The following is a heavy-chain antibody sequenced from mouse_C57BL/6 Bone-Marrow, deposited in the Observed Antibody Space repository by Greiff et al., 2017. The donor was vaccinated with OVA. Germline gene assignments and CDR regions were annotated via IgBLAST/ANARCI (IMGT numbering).Heavy chain of an antibody. D-gene: IGHD2-2*01. CDR1: GIDFSRYW. J-gene: IGHJ2*01. Sequence: EVKLLESGGGLVQPGGSLKLSCAASGIDFSRYWMSWVRRAPGKGLEWIGEINPDSSTINYAPSLKDKFIISRDNAKNTLYLQMSKVRTEDTALYYCASYGYDGGFDYWGQGTTLTVSS. CDR2: INPDSSTI. V-gene: IGHV4-1*01. CDR3: ASYGYDGGFDY.